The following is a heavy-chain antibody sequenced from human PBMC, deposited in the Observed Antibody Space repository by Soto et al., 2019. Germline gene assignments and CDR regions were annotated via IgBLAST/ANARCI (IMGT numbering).Heavy chain of an antibody. CDR2: ISGSGGST. CDR3: AKNIAVAGTMGY. Sequence: GGSLRLSCAASGFTFSSYAMSWVRQAPGKGLEWVSAISGSGGSTYYADSVKGRFTISRDNSKNTLYLQMNSLRAEGTAVYYCAKNIAVAGTMGYWGQGTLVTVSS. CDR1: GFTFSSYA. J-gene: IGHJ4*02. V-gene: IGHV3-23*01. D-gene: IGHD6-19*01.